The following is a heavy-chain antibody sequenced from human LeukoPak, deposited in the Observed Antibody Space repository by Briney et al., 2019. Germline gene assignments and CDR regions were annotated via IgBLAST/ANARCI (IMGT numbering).Heavy chain of an antibody. CDR3: ARVRITMMFRRSYYYMDV. CDR2: INTYNGNT. V-gene: IGHV1-18*01. CDR1: GYTFSSYG. Sequence: ASVKVSCKASGYTFSSYGISWVRQAPGQGLEWMGWINTYNGNTNYGQKLQGRVNMTADTSTSTAYMELRSLRSDDTAVFYCARVRITMMFRRSYYYMDVWGKGTTVTVSS. D-gene: IGHD3-22*01. J-gene: IGHJ6*03.